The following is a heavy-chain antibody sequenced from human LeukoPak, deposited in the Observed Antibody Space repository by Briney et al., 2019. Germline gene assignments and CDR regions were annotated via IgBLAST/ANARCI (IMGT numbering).Heavy chain of an antibody. V-gene: IGHV1-69*13. CDR2: IIPIFGTA. CDR3: AGLRFLEWSRHYYYGMDV. CDR1: GGTFSSYA. Sequence: ASVKVSCKASGGTFSSYAISWVRQAPGQGLEWMGGIIPIFGTANYAQKFQGSVTITADESTSTAYMELSSLRSEDTAVYYCAGLRFLEWSRHYYYGMDVWGQGTTVTVSS. J-gene: IGHJ6*02. D-gene: IGHD3-3*01.